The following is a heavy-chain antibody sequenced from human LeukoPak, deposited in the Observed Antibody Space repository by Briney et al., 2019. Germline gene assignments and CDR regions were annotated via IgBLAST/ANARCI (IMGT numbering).Heavy chain of an antibody. CDR1: GFTFSSYS. Sequence: GGSLRLSCAASGFTFSSYSMNWVRQAPGKGLEWVSSISSSSSYIYYADSVKGRFTISRDNAKNSLYLQMNSLRVEDTAVYFCARDPNGDYIGTFDMWGRGTMVSVSS. CDR3: ARDPNGDYIGTFDM. V-gene: IGHV3-21*04. J-gene: IGHJ3*02. D-gene: IGHD4-17*01. CDR2: ISSSSSYI.